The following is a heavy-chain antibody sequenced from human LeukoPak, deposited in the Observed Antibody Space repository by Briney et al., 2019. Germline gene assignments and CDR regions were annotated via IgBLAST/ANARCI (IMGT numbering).Heavy chain of an antibody. D-gene: IGHD6-13*01. CDR1: GFTFSSHD. Sequence: GGSLRLPCAASGFTFSSHDMHWVRQATGKGLEWVPAIGTAGDTYYPGSVKGRFTISRENAKNSLYLQMNSLRAGDTAVYYCARSYPRSSSWYYFDYWGQGTLVTVSS. V-gene: IGHV3-13*01. CDR3: ARSYPRSSSWYYFDY. J-gene: IGHJ4*02. CDR2: IGTAGDT.